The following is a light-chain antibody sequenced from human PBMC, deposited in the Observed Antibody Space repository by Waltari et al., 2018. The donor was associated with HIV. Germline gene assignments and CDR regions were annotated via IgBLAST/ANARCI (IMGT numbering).Light chain of an antibody. Sequence: QSALTQPASVSGSPGQSITISCTGTSSDVGGYNFVSWFQHHPGKAPKVMIYAVRNRPSGVSNRFSGSKSGNTAALTISGLQAEDEADYYCSSYTSSSTLVFGGGTKLTVL. V-gene: IGLV2-14*01. CDR3: SSYTSSSTLV. CDR2: AVR. CDR1: SSDVGGYNF. J-gene: IGLJ2*01.